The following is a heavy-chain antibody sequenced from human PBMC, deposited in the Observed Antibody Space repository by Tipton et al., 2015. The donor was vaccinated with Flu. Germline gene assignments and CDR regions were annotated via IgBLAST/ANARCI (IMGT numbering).Heavy chain of an antibody. CDR2: IFHTGST. Sequence: LTCTVSGYSISSDYYWGWIRQPPGKGLEWIGNIFHTGSTYYNPSLKSRVTLSVDTSKNQFSLKVISVTAADTAVYYCARVPVYDLSKGWYFDLWGRGTLVTVSS. CDR1: GYSISSDYY. J-gene: IGHJ2*01. V-gene: IGHV4-38-2*02. D-gene: IGHD3/OR15-3a*01. CDR3: ARVPVYDLSKGWYFDL.